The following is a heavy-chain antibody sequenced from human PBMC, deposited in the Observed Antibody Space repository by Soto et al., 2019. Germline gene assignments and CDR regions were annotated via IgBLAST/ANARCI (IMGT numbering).Heavy chain of an antibody. Sequence: SLRLSCAASGFTFSSYSMNWVRQAPGKGLEWISYISSGSSYIYYADSVKGRFTISRDNSKNTLYLQMNSLRAEDTAVYYCARDRVESGYPEYFQHWGQGTLVTVS. CDR3: ARDRVESGYPEYFQH. CDR1: GFTFSSYS. J-gene: IGHJ1*01. D-gene: IGHD3-22*01. V-gene: IGHV3-21*04. CDR2: ISSGSSYI.